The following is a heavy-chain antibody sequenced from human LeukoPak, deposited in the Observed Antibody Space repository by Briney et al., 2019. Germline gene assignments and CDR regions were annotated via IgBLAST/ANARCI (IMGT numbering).Heavy chain of an antibody. CDR2: IYTSGST. Sequence: PSETLSLTCTVSGYSISSGSYYWSWIRQPAGKGLEWIGRIYTSGSTNYNPSLKSRVTISVDTSKNQFSLKLSSVTAADTAVYYCARATLDYDYYYMDVWGKGTTVTISS. V-gene: IGHV4-61*02. CDR1: GYSISSGSYY. J-gene: IGHJ6*03. CDR3: ARATLDYDYYYMDV.